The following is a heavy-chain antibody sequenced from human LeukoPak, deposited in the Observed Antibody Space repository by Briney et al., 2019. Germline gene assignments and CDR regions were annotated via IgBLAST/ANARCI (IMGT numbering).Heavy chain of an antibody. CDR3: ARVFLVTGTHFDY. D-gene: IGHD2-8*02. J-gene: IGHJ4*02. CDR1: GGSISSSSYY. V-gene: IGHV4-39*07. Sequence: SETLSLTCTVSGGSISSSSYYWGWIRQPPGKGLEWIGSIYYSGSTYYNPSLKSRVTISLDTSKNQFSLKLSSVTAADTAVYYCARVFLVTGTHFDYWGQGTLVTVSS. CDR2: IYYSGST.